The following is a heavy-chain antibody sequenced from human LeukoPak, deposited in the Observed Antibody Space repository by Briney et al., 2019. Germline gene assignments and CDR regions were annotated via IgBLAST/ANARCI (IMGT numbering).Heavy chain of an antibody. Sequence: ASVTVSCKTSGYTFINYYIHWVRQAPGQGLQWMGMINPSSGSTNYAQKFHGRVTMTRDTSTYTVYMEVSSLRSEDTAFYYCARGADSYYDSSGYYKPFDYWGQGTLVTVSS. CDR2: INPSSGST. CDR3: ARGADSYYDSSGYYKPFDY. D-gene: IGHD3-22*01. V-gene: IGHV1-46*01. J-gene: IGHJ4*02. CDR1: GYTFINYY.